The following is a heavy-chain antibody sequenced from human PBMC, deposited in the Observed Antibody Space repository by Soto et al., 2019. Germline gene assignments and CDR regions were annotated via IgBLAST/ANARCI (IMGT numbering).Heavy chain of an antibody. Sequence: RGSLRLSCAASGFTFSSYAMHWVRQAPGKGLEWVAVISYDGSNKYYADSVKGRFTISRDNSKNTLYLQMNSLRAEDTAVYYCARDPTYSSSKYYYYGMDVWGQGTTVTVSS. CDR3: ARDPTYSSSKYYYYGMDV. J-gene: IGHJ6*02. V-gene: IGHV3-30-3*01. CDR1: GFTFSSYA. D-gene: IGHD6-6*01. CDR2: ISYDGSNK.